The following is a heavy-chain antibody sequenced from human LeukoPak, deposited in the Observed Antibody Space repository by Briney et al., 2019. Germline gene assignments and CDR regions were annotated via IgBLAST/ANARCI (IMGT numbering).Heavy chain of an antibody. D-gene: IGHD6-13*01. Sequence: SSETLSLTCAVYGGSFSGYYWSWIRQPPGKGLEWIGEINHSGSTNYNPSLKSRVTISVDTSKNQFSLNLSSVTAADTAVYYCARGPLQLVYYDYYYRDVWGRGTTVTVSS. CDR3: ARGPLQLVYYDYYYRDV. V-gene: IGHV4-34*01. J-gene: IGHJ6*03. CDR2: INHSGST. CDR1: GGSFSGYY.